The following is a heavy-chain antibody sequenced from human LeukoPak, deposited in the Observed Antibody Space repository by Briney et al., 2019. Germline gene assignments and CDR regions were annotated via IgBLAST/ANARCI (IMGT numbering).Heavy chain of an antibody. CDR2: INHSGST. Sequence: PSETLSLTCAVYGGSFSGYYWSWIRQPPGKGLEWSGEINHSGSTNYNPSLKSRVTISVDTSKNQFSLKLSSVTAADTAVYYCARGVEGATTGWFDPWGQGTLVTVSS. D-gene: IGHD1-26*01. CDR1: GGSFSGYY. V-gene: IGHV4-34*01. J-gene: IGHJ5*02. CDR3: ARGVEGATTGWFDP.